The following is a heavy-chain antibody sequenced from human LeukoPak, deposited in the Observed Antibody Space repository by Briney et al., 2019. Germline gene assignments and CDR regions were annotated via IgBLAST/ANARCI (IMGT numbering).Heavy chain of an antibody. Sequence: SETLSLTRTVSGGSISSYYWSWIRQPPGKGLEWIGYIYTSGSTNYNPSLKSRVTISVDTSKNQFSLKLGSVTAADTAVYYCARDSDTAMVMGNYYYYMDVWGKGTTVTVSS. CDR2: IYTSGST. V-gene: IGHV4-4*09. D-gene: IGHD5-18*01. J-gene: IGHJ6*03. CDR3: ARDSDTAMVMGNYYYYMDV. CDR1: GGSISSYY.